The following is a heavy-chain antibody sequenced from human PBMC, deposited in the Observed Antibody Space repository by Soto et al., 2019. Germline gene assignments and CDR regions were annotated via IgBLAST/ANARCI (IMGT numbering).Heavy chain of an antibody. D-gene: IGHD3-22*01. CDR2: FDPEDGET. J-gene: IGHJ4*02. Sequence: ASVKVSCKVSGYTLTGLAMHWVRRAPGKGLEWMGGFDPEDGETIYAQKFQGRVTMTEDTSTDTAYMELSSLRSEDTAVYYCAADRSAGSYYYDSSGYYPNGYWGQGTLVTVSS. CDR3: AADRSAGSYYYDSSGYYPNGY. CDR1: GYTLTGLA. V-gene: IGHV1-24*01.